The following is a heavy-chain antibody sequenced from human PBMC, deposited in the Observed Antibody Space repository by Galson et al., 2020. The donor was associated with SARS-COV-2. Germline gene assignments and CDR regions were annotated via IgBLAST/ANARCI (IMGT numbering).Heavy chain of an antibody. V-gene: IGHV1-24*01. CDR3: ATPYYYDSSGYYRYYYGMDV. D-gene: IGHD3-22*01. CDR2: FDPEDGET. CDR1: GYTLTELS. J-gene: IGHJ6*02. Sequence: ASVKVSCKVSGYTLTELSMHWVQQAPGKGLKWMGVFDPEDGETIYAQKFQGRVTMTEDTSTDTAYMELSSLRSEDTAVYYCATPYYYDSSGYYRYYYGMDVWGQGTTVTVSS.